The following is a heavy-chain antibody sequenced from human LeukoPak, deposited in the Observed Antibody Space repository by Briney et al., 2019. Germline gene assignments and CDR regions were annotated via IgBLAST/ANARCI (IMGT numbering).Heavy chain of an antibody. CDR2: INHSGST. CDR1: GGSFSGYY. D-gene: IGHD3-10*01. J-gene: IGHJ5*02. Sequence: SETLSLTCAVYGGSFSGYYWSWIRQPPGKGLEWIGEINHSGSTNYNPSLKSRVTISVDTSKNQFSLKLSSVTAADTAVYYCARGGITMARGVISNWFDPWGQGTLVTVSS. CDR3: ARGGITMARGVISNWFDP. V-gene: IGHV4-34*01.